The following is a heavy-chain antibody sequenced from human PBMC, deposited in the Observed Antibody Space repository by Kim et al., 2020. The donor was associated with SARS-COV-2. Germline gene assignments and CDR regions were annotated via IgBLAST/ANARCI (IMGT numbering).Heavy chain of an antibody. J-gene: IGHJ6*02. V-gene: IGHV4-61*02. CDR3: ASDQGRIAAAGSDYYYGMDV. Sequence: SETLSLTCTVSGGSISSGSYYWSWIRQPAGKGLEWIGRIYTSGSTNYNPSLKSRVTISVDTSKNQFSLKLSSVTAADTAVYYCASDQGRIAAAGSDYYYGMDVWGQGTTVTVSS. CDR2: IYTSGST. CDR1: GGSISSGSYY. D-gene: IGHD6-13*01.